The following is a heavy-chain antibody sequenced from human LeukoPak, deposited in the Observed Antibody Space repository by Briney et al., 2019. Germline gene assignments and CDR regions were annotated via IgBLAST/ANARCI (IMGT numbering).Heavy chain of an antibody. Sequence: GGSLRLSCAASGFTVSSNYMSWVRQAPGKGLEWVSVIYSGGSTYYADSVKGRFTISRDNSKNTLYLQMNSLRVEDTAIYYCAKEGYKYWYFDLWGRGTLVTVSS. CDR3: AKEGYKYWYFDL. D-gene: IGHD5-24*01. CDR2: IYSGGST. CDR1: GFTVSSNY. V-gene: IGHV3-53*01. J-gene: IGHJ2*01.